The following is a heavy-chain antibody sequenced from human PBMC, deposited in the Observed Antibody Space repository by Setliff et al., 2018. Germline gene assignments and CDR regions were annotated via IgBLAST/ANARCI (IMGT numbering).Heavy chain of an antibody. V-gene: IGHV3-23*03. Sequence: GGSLRLSCAASGFTFRNYDMTWVRQAPGKGLEWVSIISSDGGSIYYADSVKGRFTISRDNSKNTLYLQLNSLRAEDTAIYYCAKGSSWHGHYPHFNYWGQGTLVTVSS. J-gene: IGHJ4*02. CDR3: AKGSSWHGHYPHFNY. CDR1: GFTFRNYD. CDR2: ISSDGGSI. D-gene: IGHD4-17*01.